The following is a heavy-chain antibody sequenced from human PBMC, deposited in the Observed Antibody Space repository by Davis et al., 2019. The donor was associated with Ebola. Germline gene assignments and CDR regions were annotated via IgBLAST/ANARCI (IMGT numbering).Heavy chain of an antibody. CDR2: ISSDSDYI. J-gene: IGHJ6*02. Sequence: GESLKISCVASGFTFTTYSMSWVRQAPGKALEWVSSISSDSDYIYYADSAKGRFTISRDNGRNSLFLEMDSLRAEDTAVYYCARDRPLDFFFGDYYGMDVWGQGTTVTVSS. D-gene: IGHD3-16*01. CDR1: GFTFTTYS. V-gene: IGHV3-21*06. CDR3: ARDRPLDFFFGDYYGMDV.